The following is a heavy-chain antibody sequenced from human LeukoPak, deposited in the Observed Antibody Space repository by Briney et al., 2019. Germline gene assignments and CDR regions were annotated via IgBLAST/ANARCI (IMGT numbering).Heavy chain of an antibody. CDR2: IYYSGST. V-gene: IGHV4-59*01. CDR3: ARASYYNDSSGYPVIYFDY. D-gene: IGHD3-22*01. J-gene: IGHJ4*02. Sequence: PSETLSLTCTVSGGSISSYYWSWIRQPPGKGLEWIGYIYYSGSTNYNPSLKSRVTISVDTSKNQFSLKLSSVTAADTAVYYCARASYYNDSSGYPVIYFDYWGQGTLVTVSS. CDR1: GGSISSYY.